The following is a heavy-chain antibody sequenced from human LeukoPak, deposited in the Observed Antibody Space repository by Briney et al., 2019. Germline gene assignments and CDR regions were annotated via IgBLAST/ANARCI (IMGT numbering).Heavy chain of an antibody. CDR3: ARDLATYYYDSSGWPYWFDP. D-gene: IGHD3-22*01. CDR2: INTNTGNP. CDR1: GYTFTSYA. Sequence: ASVKVSCKASGYTFTSYAMNWVRQAPGQGLEWMGWINTNTGNPTYAQGFTGRFVFSLDTSASTAYLQISSLKAEDTAVYYCARDLATYYYDSSGWPYWFDPWGQGTLVTVSS. J-gene: IGHJ5*02. V-gene: IGHV7-4-1*02.